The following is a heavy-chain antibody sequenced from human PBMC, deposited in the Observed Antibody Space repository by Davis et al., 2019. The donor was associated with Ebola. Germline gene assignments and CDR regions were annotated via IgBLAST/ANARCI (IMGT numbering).Heavy chain of an antibody. V-gene: IGHV3-15*01. Sequence: GESLKISCATSGFTFSNAWMSWVRQAPGKGLEWVGRIKSKTDGGTTDYAAPVKGRFTISRDDSKNTLYLQMNSLKTEDTAVYYCTLEVVEQQLDTRYWGQGTLVTVSS. CDR2: IKSKTDGGTT. CDR1: GFTFSNAW. CDR3: TLEVVEQQLDTRY. D-gene: IGHD6-13*01. J-gene: IGHJ4*02.